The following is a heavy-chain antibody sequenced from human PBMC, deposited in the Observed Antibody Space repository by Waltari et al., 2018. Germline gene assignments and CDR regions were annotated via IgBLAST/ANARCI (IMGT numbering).Heavy chain of an antibody. CDR1: GGTFSSYA. CDR2: IIPIFGTA. CDR3: ARGSWTGAARPEPVAFDI. J-gene: IGHJ3*02. D-gene: IGHD6-6*01. Sequence: QVQLVQSGAEVKKPGSSVKVSCKASGGTFSSYAISWVRQAPGQGLEGMGGIIPIFGTANYAQKYQGRVTITADESTSTAYMELSSLRSEDTAVYYCARGSWTGAARPEPVAFDIWGQGTMVTVSS. V-gene: IGHV1-69*12.